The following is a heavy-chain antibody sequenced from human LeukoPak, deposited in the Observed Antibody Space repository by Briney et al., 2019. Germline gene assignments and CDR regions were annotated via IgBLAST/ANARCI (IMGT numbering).Heavy chain of an antibody. CDR2: IYYSGST. CDR3: ARRVIVGATDYFDY. J-gene: IGHJ4*02. Sequence: SETLSLTCTVSGGSISSSSYYWGWIRQPPGKGLEWIGSIYYSGSTYYNPSLKSRVTISVDTSKNQFSLKLSSVTAAATAVYYCARRVIVGATDYFDYWGQGTLVTVSS. V-gene: IGHV4-39*01. D-gene: IGHD1-26*01. CDR1: GGSISSSSYY.